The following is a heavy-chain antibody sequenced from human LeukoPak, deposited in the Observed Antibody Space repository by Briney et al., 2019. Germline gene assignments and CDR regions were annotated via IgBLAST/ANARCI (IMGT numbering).Heavy chain of an antibody. J-gene: IGHJ3*02. CDR1: GFTFSSYA. CDR2: ISGSGGST. V-gene: IGHV3-23*01. CDR3: AKDRYSSSWYLIAGAFDI. D-gene: IGHD6-13*01. Sequence: PGGSLRLSCAASGFTFSSYAMSWVRQAPGKGLEWVSAISGSGGSTYYADSVKGRFTISRDNSKNTLYLQMNSLRAEDTAVYYCAKDRYSSSWYLIAGAFDIWGQGTMVTVSS.